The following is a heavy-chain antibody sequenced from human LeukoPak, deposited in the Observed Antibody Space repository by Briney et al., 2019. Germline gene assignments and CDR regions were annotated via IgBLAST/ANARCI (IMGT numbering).Heavy chain of an antibody. CDR3: AGGPPNWGFDF. CDR1: GYTFTSYD. D-gene: IGHD7-27*01. J-gene: IGHJ4*02. CDR2: MSPNSGDT. V-gene: IGHV1-8*01. Sequence: ASVKVSCKASGYTFTSYDINWVRHATGQGLEWMGWMSPNSGDTGYAQKFQGRVTMTRDTSISTAYMELTSLRSEDTAIYYCAGGPPNWGFDFWGQGAQVTVSS.